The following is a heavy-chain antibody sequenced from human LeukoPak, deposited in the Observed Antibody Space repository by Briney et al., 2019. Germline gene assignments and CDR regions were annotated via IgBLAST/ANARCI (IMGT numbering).Heavy chain of an antibody. V-gene: IGHV4-4*07. J-gene: IGHJ4*02. CDR2: IYSSGST. CDR3: ARGAGYSGSYQYYFDY. Sequence: SETLSLTCTVSGGSISSYYWSWIRQPAGKGLEWLGRIYSSGSTNYNPSLKSQVTMSVDTSKNQVSLKLSSVTAADTAVYYCARGAGYSGSYQYYFDYWGQGTLVTVSS. CDR1: GGSISSYY. D-gene: IGHD1-26*01.